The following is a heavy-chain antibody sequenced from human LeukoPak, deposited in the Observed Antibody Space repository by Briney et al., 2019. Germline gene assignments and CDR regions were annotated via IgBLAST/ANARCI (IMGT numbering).Heavy chain of an antibody. J-gene: IGHJ6*02. CDR3: TRDHGLDV. CDR2: INSDGSAT. CDR1: GFTFSSYW. V-gene: IGHV3-74*01. Sequence: GGSLRLSCAASGFTFSSYWMSWVRQAPGRGLMWVSQINSDGSATSCADPVKGRCTISRDNAKNMLYLEMNSLRVEDTAVYFCTRDHGLDVWGQGTTVTVSS.